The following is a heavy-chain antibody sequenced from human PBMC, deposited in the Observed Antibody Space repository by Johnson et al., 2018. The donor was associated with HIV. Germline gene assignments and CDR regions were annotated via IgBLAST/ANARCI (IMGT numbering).Heavy chain of an antibody. V-gene: IGHV3-30*04. CDR2: ISYDGSNK. Sequence: QVQLVESGGGVVQPGRSLRLSCAASGFTFSSYAMHWVRQAPGKGLEWVAVISYDGSNKYYADSVKGRFTISRDNSKNTLYLQMNSLIAEDTAVYYCARDQYRRSHRRPGAFDIWGQVTMVTVSS. CDR3: ARDQYRRSHRRPGAFDI. J-gene: IGHJ3*02. CDR1: GFTFSSYA. D-gene: IGHD1-26*01.